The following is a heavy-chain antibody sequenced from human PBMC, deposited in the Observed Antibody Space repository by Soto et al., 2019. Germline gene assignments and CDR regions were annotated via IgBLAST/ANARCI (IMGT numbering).Heavy chain of an antibody. Sequence: QVQLVQSGAEVKKPGASVKVSCKASGYTFTSYDINWVRQATGQGLEYLGWMKPNSGNTAYVQKFHDRVTMTWDTSITTTYMELSSLRSEDTAVYFCARGIKYGAYSRWFDPWGQGTLVTVSA. D-gene: IGHD4-17*01. CDR2: MKPNSGNT. J-gene: IGHJ5*02. CDR3: ARGIKYGAYSRWFDP. CDR1: GYTFTSYD. V-gene: IGHV1-8*01.